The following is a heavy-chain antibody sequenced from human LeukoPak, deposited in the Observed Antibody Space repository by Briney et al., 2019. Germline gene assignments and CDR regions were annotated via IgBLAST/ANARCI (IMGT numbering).Heavy chain of an antibody. Sequence: GGSLRLSCADSGFTFSSYAVNWVRQAPWKGLEWVSAISGGGDFIYYAESVKGRFTISRDNSKSTGYLQMNSLRAEDTAIYYCAKVDGSSSSRARFAYWGPGTLVTVSS. J-gene: IGHJ4*02. CDR2: ISGGGDFI. D-gene: IGHD6-6*01. CDR3: AKVDGSSSSRARFAY. CDR1: GFTFSSYA. V-gene: IGHV3-23*01.